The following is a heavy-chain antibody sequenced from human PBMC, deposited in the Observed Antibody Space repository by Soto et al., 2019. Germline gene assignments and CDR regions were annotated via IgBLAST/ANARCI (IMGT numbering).Heavy chain of an antibody. CDR3: ATPHSYSSGWNYFDY. V-gene: IGHV3-66*04. Sequence: VQLVESGGGLVQPGGSLRLSCAASGFTVSSNYMSWVRQAPGKGLEWVSVIYSGGSTYYADSVKGRFTISRDNSKNTLYLQMNSLRAEDTAVYYCATPHSYSSGWNYFDYWGQGTLVTVSS. D-gene: IGHD6-19*01. J-gene: IGHJ4*02. CDR2: IYSGGST. CDR1: GFTVSSNY.